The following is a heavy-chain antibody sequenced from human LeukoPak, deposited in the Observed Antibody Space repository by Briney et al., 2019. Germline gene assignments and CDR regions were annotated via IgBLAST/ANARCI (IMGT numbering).Heavy chain of an antibody. J-gene: IGHJ3*02. Sequence: GGSLMISCEASGFTFDYYAMHLIRQAPGKGLIRVSGVSWNSGSIGYADSVKGRFTISRDNAKNSLYLQMNSLRAEDTALYYCAKEGRGLWFGESNRYDAFDIWGQGTMVTVSS. V-gene: IGHV3-9*01. CDR1: GFTFDYYA. CDR2: VSWNSGSI. CDR3: AKEGRGLWFGESNRYDAFDI. D-gene: IGHD3-10*01.